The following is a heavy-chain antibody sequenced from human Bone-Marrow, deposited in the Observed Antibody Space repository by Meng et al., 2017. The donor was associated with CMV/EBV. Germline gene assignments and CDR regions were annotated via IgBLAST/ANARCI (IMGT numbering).Heavy chain of an antibody. Sequence: SLKISCAASGFTFDDYAMHWVRQAPGKGLEWVSGISWNSGSIGYADSVKGRFTISRDNAKNSLYLQMNSLRAEDTAVYYCARDPSKVRFLEWLLSSIDYWGQGTLVTVSS. CDR1: GFTFDDYA. CDR3: ARDPSKVRFLEWLLSSIDY. D-gene: IGHD3-3*01. J-gene: IGHJ4*02. V-gene: IGHV3-9*01. CDR2: ISWNSGSI.